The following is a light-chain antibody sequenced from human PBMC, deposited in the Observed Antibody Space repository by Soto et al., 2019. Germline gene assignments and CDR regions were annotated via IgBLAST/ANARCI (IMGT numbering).Light chain of an antibody. CDR1: QSVSSN. V-gene: IGKV3-15*01. Sequence: EIVMTQSPATLSVSPGERATLSCRASQSVSSNLAWYQQKPGQAPRLLIYGASTRATGIPARFSVSGAGAEFTLTSSSLQSEDFAFYYCQQYNNWPQAFGQGTRLDIK. CDR3: QQYNNWPQA. CDR2: GAS. J-gene: IGKJ1*01.